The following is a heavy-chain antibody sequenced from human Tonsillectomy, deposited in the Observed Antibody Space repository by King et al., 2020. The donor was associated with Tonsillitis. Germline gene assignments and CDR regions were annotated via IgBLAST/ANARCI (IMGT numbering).Heavy chain of an antibody. V-gene: IGHV3-23*03. CDR1: GFTFTNFA. CDR2: IYSSGNRS. D-gene: IGHD1-26*01. Sequence: VQLVESGGGLVQPGGSLRLSCEASGFTFTNFAMSWVRQAPGKGLEWVSVIYSSGNRSYYADSVEGRFTISRDNSKNTVSLQMNSLRAEDTAIYYCAKDSSGQSCHVPYWGQGTLVIVSS. J-gene: IGHJ4*02. CDR3: AKDSSGQSCHVPY.